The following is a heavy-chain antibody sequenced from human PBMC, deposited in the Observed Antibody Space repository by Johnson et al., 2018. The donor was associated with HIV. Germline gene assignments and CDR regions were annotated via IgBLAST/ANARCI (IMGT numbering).Heavy chain of an antibody. CDR1: GFTFSSYA. V-gene: IGHV3-23*04. CDR2: ISGSGGST. J-gene: IGHJ3*02. Sequence: VQLVESGGGVVQPGRSLRLSCAASGFTFSSYAMSWVRQAPGKGLEWVSAISGSGGSTYYADSVKGRFTISRDNSKNTLYLQMNSLRAEDTAVYYCAKDLFYYDSTGDAFDIWGQGTMVTVSS. D-gene: IGHD3-22*01. CDR3: AKDLFYYDSTGDAFDI.